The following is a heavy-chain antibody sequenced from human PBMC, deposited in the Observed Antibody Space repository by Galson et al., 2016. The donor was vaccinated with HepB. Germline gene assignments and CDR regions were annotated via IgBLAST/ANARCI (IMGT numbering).Heavy chain of an antibody. D-gene: IGHD1-1*01. CDR1: GFTFSSCA. CDR3: VKDRGWGYTSNAFDI. CDR2: ISDYGGST. J-gene: IGHJ3*02. Sequence: SLRLSCAASGFTFSSCAMHWVRQAPGKGLESVSAISDYGGSTYYADSVKGRFTISRDNSKNTLYLRMSSLRAEDTAVYYCVKDRGWGYTSNAFDIWGQGTMVTVPS. V-gene: IGHV3-64D*06.